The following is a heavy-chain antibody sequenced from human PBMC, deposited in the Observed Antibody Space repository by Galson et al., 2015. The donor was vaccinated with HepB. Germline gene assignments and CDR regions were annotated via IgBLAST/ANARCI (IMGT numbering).Heavy chain of an antibody. Sequence: SVKVSCKASGGTFSSYAISWVRQAPGQGLEWMGGIIPIFGTANYAQKFQGRVTITADKSTSTAYMELSSLRSEDTAVYYCACRVRYCSGGSCYSGYYYGMDVWGQGTTVTVSS. CDR1: GGTFSSYA. D-gene: IGHD2-15*01. CDR3: ACRVRYCSGGSCYSGYYYGMDV. V-gene: IGHV1-69*06. J-gene: IGHJ6*02. CDR2: IIPIFGTA.